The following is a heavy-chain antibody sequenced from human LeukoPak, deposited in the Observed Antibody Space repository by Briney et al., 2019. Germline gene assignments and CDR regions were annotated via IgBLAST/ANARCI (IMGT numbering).Heavy chain of an antibody. Sequence: ASVKVSCKASGYTFTGYYMHWVRQAPGQGLEWMGWINPNSGGTNYAQKFQGRVTMTRDTSISTAYMELSRLRSDDTAVYYCARAGSNNYYDSSGYYEDYWGQGTLVTVSS. CDR3: ARAGSNNYYDSSGYYEDY. D-gene: IGHD3-22*01. CDR2: INPNSGGT. V-gene: IGHV1-2*02. J-gene: IGHJ4*02. CDR1: GYTFTGYY.